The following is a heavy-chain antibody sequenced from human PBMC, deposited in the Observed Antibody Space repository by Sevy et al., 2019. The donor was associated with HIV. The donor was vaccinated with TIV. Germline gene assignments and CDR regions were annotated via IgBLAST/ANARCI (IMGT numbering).Heavy chain of an antibody. CDR3: VRSLGSSAAGYGMDV. CDR2: IYNSGST. Sequence: SETLSLTCTVSGDSISRNYWSWIRQTPGMGLEWIGFIYNSGSTKYNPSLKSRVSISEDRSKNEFSLRLSSVSIADTAVYYCVRSLGSSAAGYGMDVWGLGTTVTVSS. D-gene: IGHD6-6*01. V-gene: IGHV4-59*01. J-gene: IGHJ6*02. CDR1: GDSISRNY.